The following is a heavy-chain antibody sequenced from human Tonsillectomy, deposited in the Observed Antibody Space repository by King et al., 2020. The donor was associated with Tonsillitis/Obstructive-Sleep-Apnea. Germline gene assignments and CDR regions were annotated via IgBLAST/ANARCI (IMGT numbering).Heavy chain of an antibody. J-gene: IGHJ4*02. CDR3: MRGGWGTRFDY. CDR1: GFTFSNYA. D-gene: IGHD1-26*01. V-gene: IGHV3-23*04. CDR2: ITDSGGST. Sequence: VQLVESGGGLVQPGGSLRLSCAASGFTFSNYAMSWVRQDPGKGLEWVSTITDSGGSTYYADSVKGRFTISRDNSKITLYLQMNSLRAEDTAIYYCMRGGWGTRFDYWGQGTLVTVSS.